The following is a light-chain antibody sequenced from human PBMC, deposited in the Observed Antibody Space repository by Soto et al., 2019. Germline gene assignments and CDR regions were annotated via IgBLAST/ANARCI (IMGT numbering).Light chain of an antibody. CDR2: DVS. Sequence: ALTQPASVSGSPGQSITISCTGTTSDVGAYNYVSWYQQHPGKAPKLMIYDVSNRPSGVSNRFSGSKSVNTASLTISGLQAEDEADYYCSSYTSSSTVVFGGGTKLTVL. CDR1: TSDVGAYNY. J-gene: IGLJ2*01. CDR3: SSYTSSSTVV. V-gene: IGLV2-14*03.